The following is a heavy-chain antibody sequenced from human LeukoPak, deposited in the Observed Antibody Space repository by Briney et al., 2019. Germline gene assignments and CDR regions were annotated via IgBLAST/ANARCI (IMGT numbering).Heavy chain of an antibody. CDR2: FHNSGTS. Sequence: SETLSLTCTVSDDSISDYYRGWIRQPPGKGLEWIGYFHNSGTSTYNPSLKSRVTISADTSKNQFSLKLNSLITADTAVYYCTRGAGWLIDYWGQGILVTVSS. CDR3: TRGAGWLIDY. CDR1: DDSISDYY. V-gene: IGHV4-59*01. J-gene: IGHJ4*02. D-gene: IGHD3-16*01.